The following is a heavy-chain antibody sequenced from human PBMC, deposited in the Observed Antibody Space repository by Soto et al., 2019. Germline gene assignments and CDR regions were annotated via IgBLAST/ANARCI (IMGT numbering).Heavy chain of an antibody. V-gene: IGHV4-34*01. CDR3: ARSDYYDSSGYYRDYYYYGMDV. D-gene: IGHD3-22*01. J-gene: IGHJ6*02. Sequence: PSETLSLTCAVYGGSFSGYYWSWIRQPPGKGLEWIGEINHSGSTNYNPSLKSRVTISVDTSKNQFSLKLSSVTAADTAVYYCARSDYYDSSGYYRDYYYYGMDVWGQGTTVTVSS. CDR1: GGSFSGYY. CDR2: INHSGST.